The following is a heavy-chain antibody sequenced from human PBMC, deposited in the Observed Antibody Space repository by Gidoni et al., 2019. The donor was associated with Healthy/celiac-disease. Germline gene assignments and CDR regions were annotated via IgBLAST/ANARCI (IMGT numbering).Heavy chain of an antibody. CDR2: ILPIFGTA. CDR3: ERSGVGHRYCDWLPKNYYYGMDV. V-gene: IGHV1-69*01. J-gene: IGHJ6*02. CDR1: SYA. Sequence: SYAISCVRQAPPQGLEWMGGILPIFGTANYAQKFHGRVTITADESTSTAYMQLSSLRSEETAVYYCERSGVGHRYCDWLPKNYYYGMDVWGQGTTVTVSS. D-gene: IGHD3-9*01.